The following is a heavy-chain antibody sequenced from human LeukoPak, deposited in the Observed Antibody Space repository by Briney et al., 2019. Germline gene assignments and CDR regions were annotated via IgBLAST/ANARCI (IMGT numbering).Heavy chain of an antibody. V-gene: IGHV3-7*01. CDR3: VSGGDEWSTDY. CDR1: GFTFSSYW. Sequence: QTGGSLRLSCAASGFTFSSYWMSWVRQAPGKGLEWVANIKKDGSQKYYVDSVKGRFTISRDNAKSSLYLQMNSLRAEDTAVYYCVSGGDEWSTDYWGQGTLVTVSS. J-gene: IGHJ4*02. D-gene: IGHD2-21*02. CDR2: IKKDGSQK.